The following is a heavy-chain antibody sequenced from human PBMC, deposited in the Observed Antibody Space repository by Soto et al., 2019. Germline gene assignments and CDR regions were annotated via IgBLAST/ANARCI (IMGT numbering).Heavy chain of an antibody. CDR2: IKSKTDGGTT. CDR1: GFTFSNAW. D-gene: IGHD4-17*01. Sequence: GGSLRLSCAASGFTFSNAWMSWVRQAPGKGLEWVGRIKSKTDGGTTDYAAPVKGRFTISRDDSKNTLYLQMNSLKTEDTAVYYCTTDRQGDYGDYDYYYYYMDVWGKRTTVIVSS. J-gene: IGHJ6*03. V-gene: IGHV3-15*01. CDR3: TTDRQGDYGDYDYYYYYMDV.